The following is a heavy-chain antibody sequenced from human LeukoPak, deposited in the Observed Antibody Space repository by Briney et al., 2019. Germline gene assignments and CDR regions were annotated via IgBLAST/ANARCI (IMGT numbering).Heavy chain of an antibody. CDR3: AKVGMTTVTSDAFDI. D-gene: IGHD4-17*01. J-gene: IGHJ3*02. CDR1: GFTFSSYG. V-gene: IGHV3-30*18. CDR2: ISYDGSNK. Sequence: GGSLRLSCAASGFTFSSYGMHWVRQAPGKGLEWVAVISYDGSNKYYADSVKGRFTISRDNSKNTLYLQMNSLRAEDTAVYYCAKVGMTTVTSDAFDIWGQGTMVTVSP.